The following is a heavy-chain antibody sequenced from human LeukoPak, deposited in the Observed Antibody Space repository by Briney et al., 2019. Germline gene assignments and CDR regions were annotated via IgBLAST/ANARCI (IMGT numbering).Heavy chain of an antibody. CDR1: GGPIRDFY. V-gene: IGHV4-59*12. D-gene: IGHD1-20*01. Sequence: SETLSLTCTVSGGPIRDFYWSWIRMPPGKGLEWIGYIYYSGSTYYNPSLKSRVTISVDTSKNQFSLKLSSVTAADTAVYYCARPLTGTFDYWGQGTLVTVSS. CDR3: ARPLTGTFDY. J-gene: IGHJ4*02. CDR2: IYYSGST.